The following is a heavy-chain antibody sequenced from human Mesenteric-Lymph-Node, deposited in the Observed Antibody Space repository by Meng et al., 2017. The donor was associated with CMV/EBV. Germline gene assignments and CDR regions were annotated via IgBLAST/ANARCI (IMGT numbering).Heavy chain of an antibody. CDR1: GFTFSSYW. D-gene: IGHD1-20*01. CDR3: AKDRNWNYYGMDV. V-gene: IGHV3-74*01. J-gene: IGHJ6*02. CDR2: INSDGSST. Sequence: GESLKISCAASGFTFSSYWMHWVRQAPGKGLVWVSRINSDGSSTSYADSVKGRFTISRDNSKNTLYLQMNSLRAEDTAVYYCAKDRNWNYYGMDVWGQGTTVTVSS.